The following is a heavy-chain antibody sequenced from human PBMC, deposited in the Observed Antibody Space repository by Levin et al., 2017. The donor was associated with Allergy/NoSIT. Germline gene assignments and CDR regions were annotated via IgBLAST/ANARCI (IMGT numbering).Heavy chain of an antibody. Sequence: GGSLRLSCAASGFTFSSYGLHWVRQAPGKGLEWVAFISYDGTNEYYADSVKGRFTISRDNSRNTLYLQMNSLRAEDTAVYFCARDNRWVYYYDSSGYNFDYWGQGTLVTVSS. J-gene: IGHJ4*02. CDR1: GFTFSSYG. CDR3: ARDNRWVYYYDSSGYNFDY. V-gene: IGHV3-30*04. CDR2: ISYDGTNE. D-gene: IGHD3-22*01.